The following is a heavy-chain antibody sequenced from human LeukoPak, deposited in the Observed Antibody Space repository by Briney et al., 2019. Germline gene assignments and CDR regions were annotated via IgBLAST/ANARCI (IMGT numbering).Heavy chain of an antibody. Sequence: SETLSLTCTVSGGSVSSSDHFWNWIRQPPGKGLEWIGYVVNRGTTNYNPSLKSRVTISVDTSKNQFSLKLNSVTAADTAVYYCARHYGPWGQGTLVTVSS. CDR3: ARHYGP. CDR2: VVNRGTT. D-gene: IGHD3-16*01. V-gene: IGHV4-61*08. CDR1: GGSVSSSDHF. J-gene: IGHJ5*02.